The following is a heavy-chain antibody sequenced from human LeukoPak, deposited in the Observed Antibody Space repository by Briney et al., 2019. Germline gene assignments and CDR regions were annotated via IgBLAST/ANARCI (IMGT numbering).Heavy chain of an antibody. CDR3: AKSSRIDTSGYFDY. Sequence: PGGSLRLSCAASGFTFSRYWMSWVRQAPGKGLEWVANIKPDGSEEYYVDSVRGRFTISRDNAKHSLYLQMNSLRAEDTAVYYCAKSSRIDTSGYFDYWGQGTLVTVSS. CDR1: GFTFSRYW. V-gene: IGHV3-7*02. CDR2: IKPDGSEE. D-gene: IGHD2-15*01. J-gene: IGHJ4*02.